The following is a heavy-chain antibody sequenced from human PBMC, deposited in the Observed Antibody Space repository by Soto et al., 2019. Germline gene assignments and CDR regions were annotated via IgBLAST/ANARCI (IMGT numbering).Heavy chain of an antibody. CDR3: ARPGYSNYDVYYYYYMDV. CDR1: GGSFSGYY. Sequence: SETLSLTCAVYGGSFSGYYWSWIRQPPGKGLEWIGEINHSGSTNYNPSLKSRVNISVDTSKNQFSLKLSSVTAADTAAYYCARPGYSNYDVYYYYYMDVWGKGTTVTVSS. D-gene: IGHD4-4*01. J-gene: IGHJ6*03. CDR2: INHSGST. V-gene: IGHV4-34*01.